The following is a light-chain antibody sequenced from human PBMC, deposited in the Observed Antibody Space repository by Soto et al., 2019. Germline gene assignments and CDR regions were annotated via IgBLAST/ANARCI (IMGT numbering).Light chain of an antibody. V-gene: IGKV3-15*01. CDR3: QQYNSWRLT. CDR1: ETVATN. J-gene: IGKJ4*01. CDR2: GAS. Sequence: EVVMTQSPATLSVSPGERATLSCRASETVATNLAWYQQKPGQAPRLLISGASTRAAGISDRLRGSGSGTEFTLTISSLRSEDSAIYYCQQYNSWRLTFGGGTKVDIK.